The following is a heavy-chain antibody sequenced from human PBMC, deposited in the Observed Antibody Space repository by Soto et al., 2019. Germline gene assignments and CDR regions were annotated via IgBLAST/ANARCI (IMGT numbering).Heavy chain of an antibody. CDR1: EFTLSNYE. D-gene: IGHD4-17*01. V-gene: IGHV3-48*03. CDR3: ARVYDDYLIDAFDI. CDR2: IGRRGSPT. J-gene: IGHJ3*02. Sequence: EAQLVESGAGLVQPGGSLRLSCAAFEFTLSNYEMDWVRQAPGKGLEWVSHIGRRGSPTYYADSVKGRFTISRDNAKNSVFLQMNSLRPEDTAVYYCARVYDDYLIDAFDIWGQGTMVSVSS.